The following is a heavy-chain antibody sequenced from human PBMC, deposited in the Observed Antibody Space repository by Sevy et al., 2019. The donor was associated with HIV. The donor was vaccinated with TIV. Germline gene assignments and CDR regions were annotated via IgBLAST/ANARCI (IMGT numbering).Heavy chain of an antibody. CDR2: ISNSGTSI. D-gene: IGHD4-17*01. J-gene: IGHJ4*02. CDR3: ARDLPPSATTVAHFDY. CDR1: GFTFSSYE. Sequence: GGSLRLSCAASGFTFSSYEMNWVRQAPGKGLEWVSYISNSGTSIYYSDSVKGRFTISRDNAWNSRYLQMNSLRAEDTAVYYCARDLPPSATTVAHFDYWGQGTLVTVSS. V-gene: IGHV3-48*03.